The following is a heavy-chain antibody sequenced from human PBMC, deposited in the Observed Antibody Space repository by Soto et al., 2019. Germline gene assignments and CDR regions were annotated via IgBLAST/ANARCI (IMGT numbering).Heavy chain of an antibody. Sequence: QLQLQESGPGLVKPSETLSLTCTVSGGSISSSSYYWGWIRQPPGKGLEWIGSIYYSGSTYYNPSLKSRVTISVDTSKNQFSLQLSSVTAADTAVYYCARHVRYSSSWYWFDPWGQGTLVTVSS. CDR2: IYYSGST. V-gene: IGHV4-39*01. J-gene: IGHJ5*02. CDR1: GGSISSSSYY. D-gene: IGHD6-13*01. CDR3: ARHVRYSSSWYWFDP.